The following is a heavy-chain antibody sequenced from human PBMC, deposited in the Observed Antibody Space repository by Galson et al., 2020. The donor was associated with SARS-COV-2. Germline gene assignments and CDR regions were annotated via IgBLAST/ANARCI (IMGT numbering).Heavy chain of an antibody. CDR2: IYYSGST. CDR3: ARRITGTTAGDAFDI. D-gene: IGHD4-17*01. V-gene: IGHV4-39*01. J-gene: IGHJ3*02. Sequence: SETLSLTCTVSGGSISSSSYYWGWIRQPPGKGLEWIGSIYYSGSTYYNPSLKSRVTISVDTSKNQFSLKLSSVTAADTAVYYCARRITGTTAGDAFDIWGQGTMVTVSS. CDR1: GGSISSSSYY.